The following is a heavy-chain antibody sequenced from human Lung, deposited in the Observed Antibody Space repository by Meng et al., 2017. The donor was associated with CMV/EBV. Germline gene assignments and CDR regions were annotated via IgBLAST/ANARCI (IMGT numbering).Heavy chain of an antibody. V-gene: IGHV3-33*06. D-gene: IGHD3-9*01. Sequence: GGSLRLXCAASGFTFSSYGMHWVRQAPGKGLEWVAVIWNDGSIKYYADSVKGRFTISRDNSKNTLYLQMYSLRADDTAVYHCAKAQFRRYFDGRDGMDVXGQGXTVTVSS. CDR3: AKAQFRRYFDGRDGMDV. J-gene: IGHJ6*02. CDR1: GFTFSSYG. CDR2: IWNDGSIK.